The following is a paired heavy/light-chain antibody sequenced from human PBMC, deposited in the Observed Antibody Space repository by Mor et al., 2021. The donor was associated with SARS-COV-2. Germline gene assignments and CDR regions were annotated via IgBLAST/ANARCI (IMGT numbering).Light chain of an antibody. CDR3: QSYDNDLSAWV. Sequence: QSVLTQPPSVSGAPGQRVTISCTGSSSNIGASYHVHWYHQLPGTAPKLLIYRSSNRPSGVPDRFSGSKSGTSASLAITGLQAEDDEGDYYCQSYDNDLSAWVFGGGTKLTVL. CDR1: SSNIGASYH. CDR2: RSS. J-gene: IGLJ3*02. V-gene: IGLV1-40*01.
Heavy chain of an antibody. CDR2: IYPDNSDI. CDR3: AKQQEDWSGWFGGRYFDS. D-gene: IGHD3-10*01. Sequence: EVQLVQSGAEVRKPGESLKISCQASGYTFSTSWIAWVRQMPGKAPEWMGSIYPDNSDIRYSSSFKGQVTVSADQSISTTYLQWSSLKASDTSIYFCAKQQEDWSGWFGGRYFDSWGQGTRVTVSS. CDR1: GYTFSTSW. J-gene: IGHJ4*02. V-gene: IGHV5-51*01.